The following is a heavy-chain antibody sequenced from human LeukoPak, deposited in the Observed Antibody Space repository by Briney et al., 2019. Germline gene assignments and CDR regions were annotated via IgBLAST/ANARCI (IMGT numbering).Heavy chain of an antibody. CDR3: ARDPWYYDSSGYQHAFDI. CDR1: GGSISSGGYY. CDR2: IYHSGST. J-gene: IGHJ3*02. D-gene: IGHD3-22*01. V-gene: IGHV4-30-2*01. Sequence: SETLSLTCTVSGGSISSGGYYWSWIRQPPGKGLEWIGYIYHSGSTYYNPSLKSRVTISVDRSKNQFSLKLSSVTAADTAAYYCARDPWYYDSSGYQHAFDIWGQGTMVTVSS.